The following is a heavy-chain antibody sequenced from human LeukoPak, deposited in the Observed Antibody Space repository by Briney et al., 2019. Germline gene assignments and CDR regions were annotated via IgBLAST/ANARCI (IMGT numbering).Heavy chain of an antibody. CDR1: GYTFTSYD. CDR3: ARGDDILTGLRLNAFDI. D-gene: IGHD3-9*01. V-gene: IGHV1-8*01. J-gene: IGHJ3*02. Sequence: ASVKVSCKASGYTFTSYDINWVRQATGQGLEWMGWMNPNSGNTGYAQKFQGRVTMTRNASISTAYMELSSLRSEDTAVYYCARGDDILTGLRLNAFDIWGQGTMVTVSS. CDR2: MNPNSGNT.